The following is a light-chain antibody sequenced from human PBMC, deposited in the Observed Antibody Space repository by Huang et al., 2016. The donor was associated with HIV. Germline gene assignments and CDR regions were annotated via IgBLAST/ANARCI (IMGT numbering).Light chain of an antibody. CDR3: QQYYSSPFT. CDR1: QSILYRSTDKSY. V-gene: IGKV4-1*01. CDR2: WAS. J-gene: IGKJ3*01. Sequence: DIVMTQSPDSLAVSLGERATINCKSSQSILYRSTDKSYLSWYHQKPGQPPTLLIDWASTRESGVPVRFSGSGSGTDFTLTSSSLQAEDVAVYYCQQYYSSPFTFGPGTKVDIK.